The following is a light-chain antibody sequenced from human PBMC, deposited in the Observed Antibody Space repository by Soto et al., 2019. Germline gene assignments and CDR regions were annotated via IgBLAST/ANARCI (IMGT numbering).Light chain of an antibody. V-gene: IGKV3-20*01. CDR3: QEYGSSPWT. CDR2: GAS. CDR1: QSVSSSY. Sequence: EIVLTQSPGTLSLSPGERATLSCRASQSVSSSYLAWYQQQPGQAPRLLIYGASSRATGLPDRFSGRGSGTAVTLTSGSREPEDFAVEYCQEYGSSPWTFGQGTKVEIK. J-gene: IGKJ1*01.